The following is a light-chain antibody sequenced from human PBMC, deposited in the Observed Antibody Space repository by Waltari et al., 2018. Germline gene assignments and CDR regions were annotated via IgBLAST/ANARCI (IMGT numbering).Light chain of an antibody. V-gene: IGKV1-33*01. Sequence: PSSLSASVGDRVTITCQASQDISNYLNWYQQKPGKAPKLLIYDASNLETGVPSRFSGSGSGTDFTFTISSLQPEDIATYYCQQYDNLPYTFGQGTKLEIK. J-gene: IGKJ2*01. CDR3: QQYDNLPYT. CDR1: QDISNY. CDR2: DAS.